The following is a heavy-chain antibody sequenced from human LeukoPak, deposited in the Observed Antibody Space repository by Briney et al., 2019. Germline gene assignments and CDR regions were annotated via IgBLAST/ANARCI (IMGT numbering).Heavy chain of an antibody. V-gene: IGHV4-4*07. CDR2: IYTSGST. Sequence: SETLSLTCTVSGGSISSYYWSWIRQPAGKGLEWIGRIYTSGSTNYNPSLKSRVTMSVDTSKNQFSLKLSSVTAADTGIYYCARAPEFSSGWLLDCWGQGSLVTVSS. CDR1: GGSISSYY. D-gene: IGHD6-19*01. J-gene: IGHJ4*02. CDR3: ARAPEFSSGWLLDC.